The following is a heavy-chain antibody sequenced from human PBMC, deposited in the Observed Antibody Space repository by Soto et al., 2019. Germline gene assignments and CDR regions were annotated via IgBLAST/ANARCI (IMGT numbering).Heavy chain of an antibody. CDR2: INAGNGYT. J-gene: IGHJ4*02. CDR3: ARDREYGDYWQVIDY. D-gene: IGHD4-17*01. V-gene: IGHV1-3*01. Sequence: ASVKVSSKASGYTFTSYAMHWARQAPGQRLEWMGWINAGNGYTKYSQKFQGRVTITRDTSASTAYMELSSLRSEDTAVYYCARDREYGDYWQVIDYWGQGTLVTVSS. CDR1: GYTFTSYA.